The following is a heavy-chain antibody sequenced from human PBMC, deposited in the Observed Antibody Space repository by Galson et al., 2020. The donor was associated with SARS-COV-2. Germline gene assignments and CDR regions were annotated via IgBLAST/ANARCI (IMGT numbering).Heavy chain of an antibody. J-gene: IGHJ6*02. CDR3: AKAGSGLPQNDYYYGMDV. CDR2: INPSGGST. D-gene: IGHD5-18*01. Sequence: ASVKVSCKASGYTLTSYSMHWVRQAPGQGLDWMGLINPSGGSTSYALKFQGRVTMTRDTSTSTVYMELSSLRSEAPAVYYCAKAGSGLPQNDYYYGMDVWGQGTTVTVSS. CDR1: GYTLTSYS. V-gene: IGHV1-46*01.